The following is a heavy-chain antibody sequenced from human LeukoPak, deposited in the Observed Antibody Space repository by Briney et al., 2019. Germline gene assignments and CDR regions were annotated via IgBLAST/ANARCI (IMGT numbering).Heavy chain of an antibody. CDR2: ISGSGGST. CDR1: GFTFSSYS. D-gene: IGHD6-13*01. Sequence: GGSLRLSCAASGFTFSSYSMNWVRQAPGKGLEWVSAISGSGGSTYYADSVKGRFTISRDKSKNTLFLQMNSLRADDMAVYYCAKDGIAAWYFDYWGQGTLVTVSS. J-gene: IGHJ4*02. V-gene: IGHV3-23*01. CDR3: AKDGIAAWYFDY.